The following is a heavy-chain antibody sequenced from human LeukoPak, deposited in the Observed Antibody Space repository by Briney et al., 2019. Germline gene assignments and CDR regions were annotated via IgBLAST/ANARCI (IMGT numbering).Heavy chain of an antibody. D-gene: IGHD3-22*01. Sequence: ASVKVSCKASGGTFSSYAISWVRQAPGQGLEWMGGIIPIFGTANYAQKFQGRVTITADESTSTAYMELSSLRSGDTAVYYCASRLYYYDSSGYPSFDYWGQGTLVTVSS. CDR3: ASRLYYYDSSGYPSFDY. CDR2: IIPIFGTA. V-gene: IGHV1-69*13. J-gene: IGHJ4*02. CDR1: GGTFSSYA.